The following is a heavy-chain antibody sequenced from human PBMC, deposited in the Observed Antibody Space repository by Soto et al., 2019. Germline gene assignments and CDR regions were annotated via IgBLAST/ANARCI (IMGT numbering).Heavy chain of an antibody. D-gene: IGHD6-13*01. CDR2: VNTYNSNT. J-gene: IGHJ4*02. CDR3: ATERSNSEY. Sequence: GASVKVSCKASDNIFSAYGFSWVRQAPGQGLEWMGWVNTYNSNTDYAQKFEGRVTVTTDPSTSTVYMQMRSLKIDDTAVYYCATERSNSEYWGLGTLVTVSS. CDR1: DNIFSAYG. V-gene: IGHV1-18*01.